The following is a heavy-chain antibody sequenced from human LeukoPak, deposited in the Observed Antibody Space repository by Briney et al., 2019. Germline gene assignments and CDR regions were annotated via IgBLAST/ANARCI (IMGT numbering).Heavy chain of an antibody. CDR1: GFSFCDHA. J-gene: IGHJ6*02. CDR3: ARGPIYLWIYYGMDV. CDR2: IRSEAYDQPT. D-gene: IGHD3-9*01. Sequence: GGSLRLSCTASGFSFCDHAMTWLRQAPGKGLEWVSFIRSEAYDQPTEYAASVKVRFTISRDNSKGIVYLQMNSLKAEDTAKYYCARGPIYLWIYYGMDVWGQGTT. V-gene: IGHV3-49*03.